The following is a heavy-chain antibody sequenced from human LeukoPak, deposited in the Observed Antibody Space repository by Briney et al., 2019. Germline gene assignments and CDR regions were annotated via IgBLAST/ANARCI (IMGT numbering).Heavy chain of an antibody. J-gene: IGHJ4*02. CDR1: GGSFGGYY. CDR2: INHSGST. Sequence: SSETLSLTCAVYGGSFGGYYWSWIRQPPGKGLEWIGEINHSGSTNYNPSLKSRVTISVDTSKNQFSLKLSSVTAADTAVYYCARSPYCSSTSCYAYVDTAMVNFDYWGQGTLVTVSS. CDR3: ARSPYCSSTSCYAYVDTAMVNFDY. V-gene: IGHV4-34*01. D-gene: IGHD2-2*01.